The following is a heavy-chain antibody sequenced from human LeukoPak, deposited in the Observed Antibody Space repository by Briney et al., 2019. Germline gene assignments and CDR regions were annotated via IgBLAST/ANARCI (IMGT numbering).Heavy chain of an antibody. D-gene: IGHD3-3*01. J-gene: IGHJ4*02. V-gene: IGHV3-21*01. Sequence: GGSLRLSCAASGFTFSSYSMNWVRQAPGKGLEWVSSISSSSYIYYADSVKGRFTISRDNAKNSLYLQMNSLRAEDTAVYYCARDMSTRYYDFWSGNKNYFDYWGQGTLVTVSS. CDR2: ISSSSYI. CDR1: GFTFSSYS. CDR3: ARDMSTRYYDFWSGNKNYFDY.